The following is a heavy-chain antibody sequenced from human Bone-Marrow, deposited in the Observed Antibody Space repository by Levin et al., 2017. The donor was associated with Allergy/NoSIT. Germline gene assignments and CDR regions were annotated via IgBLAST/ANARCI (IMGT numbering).Heavy chain of an antibody. D-gene: IGHD2-8*01. J-gene: IGHJ4*02. CDR2: IFYTGRT. CDR3: ARSRVGRYCVNGVCSRYFDS. CDR1: GGSINSGDYY. Sequence: NPSETLSLTCTVSGGSINSGDYYWSWVRQPPGKGLEWIGYIFYTGRTFDNLSLRSRVTVSLDTSMNQFSLKLTSVTAADTAVYYCARSRVGRYCVNGVCSRYFDSWGQGTLVTVSS. V-gene: IGHV4-30-4*01.